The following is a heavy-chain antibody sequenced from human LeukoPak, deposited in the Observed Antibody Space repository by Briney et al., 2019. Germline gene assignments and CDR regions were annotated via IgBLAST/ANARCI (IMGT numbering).Heavy chain of an antibody. Sequence: GGSLRLSCAASGFTFSSYAMHWVRQAPGKGLEWVAVISYDGSNKYYADSVKGRFTISRDNSKNTLYLQMNSLRAEDTAVYYCARDEHITAEVNAFDIWGQGTMVTVSS. CDR3: ARDEHITAEVNAFDI. CDR2: ISYDGSNK. V-gene: IGHV3-30-3*01. J-gene: IGHJ3*02. D-gene: IGHD3-16*01. CDR1: GFTFSSYA.